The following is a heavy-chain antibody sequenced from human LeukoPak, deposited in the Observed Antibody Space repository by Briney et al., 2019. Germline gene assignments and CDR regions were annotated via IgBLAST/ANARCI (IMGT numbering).Heavy chain of an antibody. CDR3: ARVDYYDSSGYSKFDY. CDR2: ISSSSSYI. J-gene: IGHJ4*02. CDR1: GFTFSSYW. V-gene: IGHV3-21*01. D-gene: IGHD3-22*01. Sequence: KAGGSLRLSCAASGFTFSSYWMSWVRQAPGKGLEWVSSISSSSSYIYYADSVKGRFTISRDNAKNSLYLQMNSLRAEDTAVYYCARVDYYDSSGYSKFDYWGQGTLVTVSS.